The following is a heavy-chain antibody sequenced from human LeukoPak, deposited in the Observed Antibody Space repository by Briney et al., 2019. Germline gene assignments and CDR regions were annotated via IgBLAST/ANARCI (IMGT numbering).Heavy chain of an antibody. D-gene: IGHD3-10*01. CDR2: IDWDDDK. V-gene: IGHV2-70*11. J-gene: IGHJ4*02. CDR1: GFSLSTSGMC. Sequence: SGPTLVNPTQTLTLTCTFSGFSLSTSGMCVSWIRQPPGKALEWLARIDWDDDKYYSTSLKTRLTISKDTSKNQVVLTMTNMDPVDTATYYCARIRTPCGSGSYYNFDWGQGTLVTVSS. CDR3: ARIRTPCGSGSYYNFD.